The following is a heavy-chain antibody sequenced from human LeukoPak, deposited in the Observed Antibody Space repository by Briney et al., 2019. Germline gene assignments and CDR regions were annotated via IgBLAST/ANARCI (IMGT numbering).Heavy chain of an antibody. Sequence: ASVKVSCKASGYTFTSYGISWVRQAPGQGLEWMGWISAYNGNTNYAQKLQGRVTMTIDTSTSTAYMELRSLRSDDTAVYYCARDTPRHYYGSGSWGLFDPWGQGTLVTVSS. J-gene: IGHJ5*02. D-gene: IGHD3-10*01. V-gene: IGHV1-18*01. CDR3: ARDTPRHYYGSGSWGLFDP. CDR2: ISAYNGNT. CDR1: GYTFTSYG.